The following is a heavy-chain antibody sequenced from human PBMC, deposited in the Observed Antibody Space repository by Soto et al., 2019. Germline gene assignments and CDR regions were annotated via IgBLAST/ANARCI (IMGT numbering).Heavy chain of an antibody. D-gene: IGHD3-16*01. CDR3: AKGFWGRSYDAFDI. J-gene: IGHJ3*02. Sequence: QVQLVESGGGVVQPGRSLRLSCAASGFTFSSYGMHWVRQAPGKGLEWVAVISYDGSNEYYADSVKGRFTISRDNSKSTLYLQMNSLRAEDTAVYYCAKGFWGRSYDAFDIWGQGTMVTVSS. CDR1: GFTFSSYG. CDR2: ISYDGSNE. V-gene: IGHV3-30*18.